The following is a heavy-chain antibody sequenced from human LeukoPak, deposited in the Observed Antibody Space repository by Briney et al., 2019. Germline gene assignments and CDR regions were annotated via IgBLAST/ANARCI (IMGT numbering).Heavy chain of an antibody. V-gene: IGHV3-23*01. Sequence: GGSLRLSCAASGFTFSSYAMSWVRQAPGKGLEWVSGISGSGDNTYYADSVKGRFTISRDNSKNTLYVQMNSLRAEDTAVYYCARDRGLNYYDSSGSLDYWGQGTLVTVSS. CDR3: ARDRGLNYYDSSGSLDY. D-gene: IGHD3-22*01. CDR1: GFTFSSYA. CDR2: ISGSGDNT. J-gene: IGHJ4*02.